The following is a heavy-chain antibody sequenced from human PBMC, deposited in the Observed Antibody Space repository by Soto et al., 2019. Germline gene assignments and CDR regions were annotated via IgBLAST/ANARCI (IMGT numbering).Heavy chain of an antibody. V-gene: IGHV1-18*01. Sequence: QVQLVQSGGEVKKPGASVKVSCKASGYTFTSYGISWVRQAPGQGREWVGWIHTYNGNTNFAQKLQGRVTLTTDTSPNTAYMELRSLRSDDTAVYYCARDSDYIIAYWGQGTLVTVSS. CDR3: ARDSDYIIAY. J-gene: IGHJ4*02. D-gene: IGHD4-17*01. CDR2: IHTYNGNT. CDR1: GYTFTSYG.